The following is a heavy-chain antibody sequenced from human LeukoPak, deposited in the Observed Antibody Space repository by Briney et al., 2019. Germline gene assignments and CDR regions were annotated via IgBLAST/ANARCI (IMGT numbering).Heavy chain of an antibody. V-gene: IGHV3-53*04. CDR2: VYSGGSI. CDR1: GFTVSSSY. CDR3: ARSYNSAWLDY. Sequence: SGGSLRLSCAASGFTVSSSYMSWVRQAPGKGLEWVSIVYSGGSIYYADSVKGRFTTSRHNSNNTLDLQMNSLRTEDTDMYYCARSYNSAWLDYWGQGTLVTVSS. J-gene: IGHJ4*02. D-gene: IGHD6-19*01.